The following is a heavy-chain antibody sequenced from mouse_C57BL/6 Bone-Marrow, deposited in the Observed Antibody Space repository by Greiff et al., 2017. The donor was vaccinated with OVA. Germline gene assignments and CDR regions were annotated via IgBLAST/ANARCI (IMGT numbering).Heavy chain of an antibody. CDR1: GFTFSSYA. J-gene: IGHJ2*01. Sequence: EVQVVESGGGLVKPGGSLKLSCAASGFTFSSYAMSWVRQTPEKRLEWVATISDGGSYTYYPDNVKGRFTISRDNAKNNRYLQMSHLKSEDTAMYYCARAPYGSSPYFDYWGQGTTLTVSS. V-gene: IGHV5-4*01. D-gene: IGHD1-1*01. CDR2: ISDGGSYT. CDR3: ARAPYGSSPYFDY.